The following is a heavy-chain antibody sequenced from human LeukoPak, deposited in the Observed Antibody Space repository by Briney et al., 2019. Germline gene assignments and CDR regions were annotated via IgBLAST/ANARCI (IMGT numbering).Heavy chain of an antibody. J-gene: IGHJ5*02. V-gene: IGHV3-7*01. Sequence: GGSLRLSCAASGFTFSSYWMSWVRQAPGKGLEWVANISQDGSNKQYVDSVKGRFTISRDNAKNSLYLQMNSLRAEDTAVYYCARFSRGTNSGSWGQGTLVTVSS. CDR1: GFTFSSYW. CDR3: ARFSRGTNSGS. CDR2: ISQDGSNK. D-gene: IGHD1-26*01.